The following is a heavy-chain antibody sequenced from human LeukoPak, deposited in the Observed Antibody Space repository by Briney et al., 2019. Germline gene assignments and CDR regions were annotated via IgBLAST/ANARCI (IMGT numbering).Heavy chain of an antibody. Sequence: GGSLRLSCAASGFTFSSYWMHWVRQAPGKGLVWVSRIKTEGSTTNYADSVKGRFTISRDNAKNTLYLQMNSLRAEDTAVYYCARDPYGDYGLDYWGQGTLVTVSS. CDR1: GFTFSSYW. D-gene: IGHD4-17*01. CDR2: IKTEGSTT. V-gene: IGHV3-74*01. J-gene: IGHJ4*02. CDR3: ARDPYGDYGLDY.